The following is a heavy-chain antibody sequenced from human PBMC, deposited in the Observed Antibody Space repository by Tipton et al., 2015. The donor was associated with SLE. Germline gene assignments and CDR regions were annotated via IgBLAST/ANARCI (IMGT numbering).Heavy chain of an antibody. CDR3: ASDRGLNYGDAFDI. Sequence: SLRLSCAASGFSFSDHYMDWVRQAPGKGLEWVSYISTSGSTIYSADSVKGRFTISRDNAKNSLFLQMNSLRAEDTAVYYCASDRGLNYGDAFDIWGQGTMVTVSS. CDR1: GFSFSDHY. D-gene: IGHD4-17*01. J-gene: IGHJ3*02. CDR2: ISTSGSTI. V-gene: IGHV3-11*01.